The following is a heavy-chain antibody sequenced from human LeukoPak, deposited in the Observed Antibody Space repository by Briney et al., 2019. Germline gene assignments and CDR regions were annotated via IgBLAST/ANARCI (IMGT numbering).Heavy chain of an antibody. D-gene: IGHD3-10*01. CDR1: GYTLTVLS. Sequence: GSSVKVSCKVSGYTLTVLSMHWGRQGPGKGLGWVGGFVPDVGETIYAQKFQGRVTRTEDTSTDTAYMELSSLRSEDTAVYYCATVLLWFGELPPQNWFDPWGQGTLVTVSS. CDR3: ATVLLWFGELPPQNWFDP. J-gene: IGHJ5*02. V-gene: IGHV1-24*01. CDR2: FVPDVGET.